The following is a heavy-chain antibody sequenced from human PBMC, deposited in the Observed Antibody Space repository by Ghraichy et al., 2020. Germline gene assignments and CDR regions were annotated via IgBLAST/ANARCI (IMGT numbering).Heavy chain of an antibody. J-gene: IGHJ3*01. V-gene: IGHV3-11*04. CDR1: GFNLSDYY. CDR2: FSKTGSHI. Sequence: GGSLRLSCSASGFNLSDYYINWIRQAPGKGLEWVSYFSKTGSHIYYADSVTGRFSISRDNAKNSVYLQMTSLRAEDTAVYYCTRGSVYDYDARRDAFDLWGQGTLVTVSS. D-gene: IGHD3-16*01. CDR3: TRGSVYDYDARRDAFDL.